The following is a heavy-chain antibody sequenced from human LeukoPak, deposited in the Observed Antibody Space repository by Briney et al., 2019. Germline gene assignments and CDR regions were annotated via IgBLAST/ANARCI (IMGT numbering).Heavy chain of an antibody. CDR1: GGSISSSSYY. J-gene: IGHJ4*02. V-gene: IGHV4-39*01. CDR2: INYSGNT. CDR3: ARIDTVVLPSTMFDY. D-gene: IGHD2-2*01. Sequence: SETLSLTCTVSGGSISSSSYYWGWIRQPPGKGLEWIGSINYSGNTYYNPSLKSRVTISVDTSRNQFSLKLSSVTAADTALYYCARIDTVVLPSTMFDYWGQGTLVTVSS.